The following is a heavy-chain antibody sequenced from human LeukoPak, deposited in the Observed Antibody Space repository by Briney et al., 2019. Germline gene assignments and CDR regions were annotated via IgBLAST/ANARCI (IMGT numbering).Heavy chain of an antibody. CDR3: ARRVVVVIGFDY. CDR2: IYHSGST. CDR1: GYSISSGYY. D-gene: IGHD2-21*01. J-gene: IGHJ4*02. V-gene: IGHV4-38-2*01. Sequence: PSETLSLTCAVSGYSISSGYYWGWIRQPPGKGLEWIGSIYHSGSTYYNPSLKSRVTISVDTPKNQFSLKLSSVTAADTAVYYCARRVVVVIGFDYWGQGTLVTVSS.